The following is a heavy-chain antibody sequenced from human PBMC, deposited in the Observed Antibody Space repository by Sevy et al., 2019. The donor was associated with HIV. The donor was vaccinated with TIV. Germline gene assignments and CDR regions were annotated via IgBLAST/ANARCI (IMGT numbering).Heavy chain of an antibody. V-gene: IGHV3-7*01. CDR2: IKEDGSEK. CDR1: GFGFSSYW. CDR3: SGGFGWLSDY. Sequence: GSLILSCIDSGFGFSSYWINWVRQAPGKGLEWVALIKEDGSEKEYVDSVKGRFTISRDTAKNSVYLQMDSLRAEDTATYYCSGGFGWLSDYWGQGTVVTVSS. D-gene: IGHD3-10*01. J-gene: IGHJ4*02.